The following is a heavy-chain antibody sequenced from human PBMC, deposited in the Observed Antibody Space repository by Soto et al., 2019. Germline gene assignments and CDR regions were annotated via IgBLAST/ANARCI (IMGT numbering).Heavy chain of an antibody. CDR2: MNPYNGNT. V-gene: IGHV1-8*01. CDR3: ARRKERSGPNYFDY. D-gene: IGHD6-25*01. J-gene: IGHJ4*02. CDR1: GFTFTTYD. Sequence: QVHLVQSGAEVKKPGASVKVSCKASGFTFTTYDINWVRQATGQGLEWMGWMNPYNGNTGYAQKFRGRVTMTRNTSISTAYMELSNLRSDDTAVYYCARRKERSGPNYFDYWGQGTLVTVSS.